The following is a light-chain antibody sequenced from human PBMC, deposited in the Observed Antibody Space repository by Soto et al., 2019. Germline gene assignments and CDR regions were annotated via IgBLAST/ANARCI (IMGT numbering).Light chain of an antibody. CDR3: QQYNNWPPWT. CDR2: GAS. CDR1: QSVSSN. V-gene: IGKV3-15*01. J-gene: IGKJ1*01. Sequence: EIVMTQSPATLSVSPGERVTLSCRASQSVSSNLAWYQQKPGQAPRLLIYGASTRATGIPARIGGSWSRKEFTLTISSQQSEDVALYYCQQYNNWPPWTFGQGTKVE.